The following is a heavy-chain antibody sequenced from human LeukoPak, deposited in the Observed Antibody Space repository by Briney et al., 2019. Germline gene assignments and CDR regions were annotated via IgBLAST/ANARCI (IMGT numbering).Heavy chain of an antibody. J-gene: IGHJ4*02. CDR3: ARRATQYFDF. CDR2: IYPDDSET. Sequence: GESLKIPCKGSGYKLHNYWIGWVRQMPGKGLEWMGIIYPDDSETTYSPSLQGQVTISADKSTTTAYLQWRSLKASDTAIYYCARRATQYFDFWGQGTLVTVSS. CDR1: GYKLHNYW. V-gene: IGHV5-51*01. D-gene: IGHD2-15*01.